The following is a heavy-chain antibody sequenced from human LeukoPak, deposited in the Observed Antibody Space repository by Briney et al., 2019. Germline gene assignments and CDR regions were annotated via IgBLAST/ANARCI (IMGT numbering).Heavy chain of an antibody. CDR1: GFTFSSYT. Sequence: GGSLRLSCAASGFTFSSYTMSWVRQAPEKGLEWVSTISGSGGGTYSADSMKGRFTISRDDSKNTLYLQMNSLRAEDTAVYFCAKDLGRYRNNYFDYWGQGTLVTVSS. V-gene: IGHV3-23*01. CDR2: ISGSGGGT. D-gene: IGHD1-26*01. CDR3: AKDLGRYRNNYFDY. J-gene: IGHJ4*02.